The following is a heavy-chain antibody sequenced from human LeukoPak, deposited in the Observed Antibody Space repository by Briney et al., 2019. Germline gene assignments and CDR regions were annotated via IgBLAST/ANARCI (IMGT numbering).Heavy chain of an antibody. D-gene: IGHD4-11*01. CDR3: ARVVRSNYGNWFDP. CDR2: ISSSGSTI. Sequence: GGSLRLSCAASGFTFRDYYMSWIRQAPGKGLEWVSYISSSGSTIYYADSVKGRFTISRDNAKNSLYLQMNSLRAEDTAVYYCARVVRSNYGNWFDPWGQGTLVTVSS. CDR1: GFTFRDYY. V-gene: IGHV3-11*01. J-gene: IGHJ5*02.